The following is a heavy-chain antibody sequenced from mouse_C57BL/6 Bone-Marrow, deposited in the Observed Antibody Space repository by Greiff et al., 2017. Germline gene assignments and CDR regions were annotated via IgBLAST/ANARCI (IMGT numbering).Heavy chain of an antibody. V-gene: IGHV1-76*01. CDR2: IYPGSGNT. CDR3: ARWDYDY. D-gene: IGHD2-4*01. CDR1: GYTFTDYY. J-gene: IGHJ2*01. Sequence: VKLMESGAELVRPGASVKLSCKASGYTFTDYYINWVKQRPGQGLEWIARIYPGSGNTYYNEKFKGKATLTAEKSSSTAYMQLSSLTSEDSAVYFCARWDYDYWGQGTTLTVSS.